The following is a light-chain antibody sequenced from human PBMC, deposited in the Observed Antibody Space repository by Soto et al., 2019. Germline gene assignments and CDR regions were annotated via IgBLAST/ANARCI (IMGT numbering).Light chain of an antibody. Sequence: QSVLTQPPSASGTPGQRVTISCSGSRSNIGSRTVNWYLQLPGTAPKLLIYSNSQRPSGVPDRFSASKSGTSASLAISGLQSEDEADYYCAAWDDSLSAVVLGGGTKLTVL. J-gene: IGLJ2*01. CDR2: SNS. V-gene: IGLV1-44*01. CDR3: AAWDDSLSAVV. CDR1: RSNIGSRT.